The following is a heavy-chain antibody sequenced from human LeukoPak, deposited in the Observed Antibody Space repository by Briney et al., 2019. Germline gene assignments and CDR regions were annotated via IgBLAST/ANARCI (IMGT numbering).Heavy chain of an antibody. V-gene: IGHV3-53*01. CDR2: VYTDGRT. D-gene: IGHD1-1*01. CDR3: TRGSPTVSAGYN. Sequence: GGSLRLFCVASGFTVNRDYMSWVRQSPGKGLEWVSVVYTDGRTFYADSVKGRFTISRDDSKNTVFLQMNSLRAEDTAIYFCTRGSPTVSAGYNWGRGTVVTVSS. J-gene: IGHJ4*02. CDR1: GFTVNRDY.